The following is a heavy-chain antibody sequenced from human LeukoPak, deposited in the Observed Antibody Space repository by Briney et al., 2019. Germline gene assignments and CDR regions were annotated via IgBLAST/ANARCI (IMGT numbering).Heavy chain of an antibody. CDR2: ISGSGGST. D-gene: IGHD6-19*01. CDR1: GFTFSSYA. Sequence: GGSLRLSCAASGFTFSSYAMSWVRQAPGKGLEGVSAISGSGGSTYYADSVKGRFTISRDNSKNTLYLQMNSLRAEDTAVYYCAKDYASCGLGVFWFDPWGQGTLVTVST. CDR3: AKDYASCGLGVFWFDP. J-gene: IGHJ5*02. V-gene: IGHV3-23*01.